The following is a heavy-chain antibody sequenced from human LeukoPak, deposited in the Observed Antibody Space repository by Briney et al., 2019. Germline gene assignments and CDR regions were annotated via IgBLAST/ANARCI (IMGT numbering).Heavy chain of an antibody. D-gene: IGHD2-15*01. J-gene: IGHJ4*02. CDR1: NYW. Sequence: NYWMNWVRQPPGKGLEWIGYIYYSGSTYYNPSLKSRVTISVDTSKNQFSLKLSSVTAADTAVYYCARGGVVVVATGYGDYVGFDYWGQGTLVTVSS. CDR3: ARGGVVVVATGYGDYVGFDY. CDR2: IYYSGST. V-gene: IGHV4-30-4*08.